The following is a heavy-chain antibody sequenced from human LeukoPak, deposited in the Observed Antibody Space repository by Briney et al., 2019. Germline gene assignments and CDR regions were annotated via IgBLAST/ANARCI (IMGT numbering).Heavy chain of an antibody. J-gene: IGHJ3*02. CDR3: ARHPNSEGFHI. CDR1: GASISSYY. D-gene: IGHD4-23*01. Sequence: SETPSLTCSVSGASISSYYWSWIRQPPGKGLEWIGYVHYTGSTGSNPSLKSRVTISVDTSKNQFSLNLSSVSAADTAVYYCARHPNSEGFHIWGQGTMVTVSS. CDR2: VHYTGST. V-gene: IGHV4-59*01.